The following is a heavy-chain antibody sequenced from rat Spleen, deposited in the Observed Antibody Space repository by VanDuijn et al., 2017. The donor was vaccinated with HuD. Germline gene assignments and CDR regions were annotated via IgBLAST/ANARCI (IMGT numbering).Heavy chain of an antibody. Sequence: VRLKESGPGLVQPSQTLSLTCTVSGFSLTNYNVHWVRQPPGKGLEWMGVMWSGGSTAYNLALKSRLSISRDTSKSQVFLKMNSLQPEDTGTYYCARHNYDGTLGFAYWGQGTLVTVSS. J-gene: IGHJ3*01. CDR3: ARHNYDGTLGFAY. CDR2: MWSGGST. D-gene: IGHD1-12*02. V-gene: IGHV2S63*01. CDR1: GFSLTNYN.